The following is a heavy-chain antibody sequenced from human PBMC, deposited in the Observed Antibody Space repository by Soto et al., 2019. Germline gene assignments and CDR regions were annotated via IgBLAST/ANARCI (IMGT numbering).Heavy chain of an antibody. CDR1: GGSISSGGYY. CDR2: IYYSGST. CDR3: ARVNAAAGKDYYYYGMDV. V-gene: IGHV4-61*08. Sequence: PSETLSLTCTVSGGSISSGGYYWSWIRQPPGKGLEWIGYIYYSGSTNYNPSLKSRVTISVDTSKNQFSLKLSSVTAADTAVYYCARVNAAAGKDYYYYGMDVWGQGTTVTVSS. J-gene: IGHJ6*02. D-gene: IGHD6-13*01.